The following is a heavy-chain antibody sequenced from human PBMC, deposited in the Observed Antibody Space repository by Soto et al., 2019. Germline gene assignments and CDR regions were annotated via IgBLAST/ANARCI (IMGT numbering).Heavy chain of an antibody. CDR3: VKDKPSRGY. Sequence: QVQLVESGGGVVQPGGSLRLSCAASGFAFSTYSMHWVRQAPGKGLEWGAIILFDGSDNYYVDSVRGRFTISRDNFKNTLYLQMNSVRAEDTAVYYCVKDKPSRGYWGQGTLVTVSS. D-gene: IGHD6-6*01. J-gene: IGHJ4*02. V-gene: IGHV3-33*06. CDR1: GFAFSTYS. CDR2: ILFDGSDN.